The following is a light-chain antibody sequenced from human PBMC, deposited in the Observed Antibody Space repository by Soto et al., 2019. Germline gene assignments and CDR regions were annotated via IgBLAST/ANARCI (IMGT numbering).Light chain of an antibody. Sequence: QLTQSPSSLSASVGDRVTITCRASQGISSNLAWYQQKPGRAPKLLIFGASTLQSGVPSRFSGSGSGTDFTLTISSLQPEDFATYFCQQYNDWPPWTFGQGTKVDIK. CDR2: GAS. V-gene: IGKV1-9*01. CDR1: QGISSN. CDR3: QQYNDWPPWT. J-gene: IGKJ1*01.